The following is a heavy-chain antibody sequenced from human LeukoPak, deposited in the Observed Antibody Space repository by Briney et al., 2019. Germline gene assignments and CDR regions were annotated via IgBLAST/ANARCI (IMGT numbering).Heavy chain of an antibody. CDR3: ARDGGGRGWLVNFDC. V-gene: IGHV1-2*02. CDR1: GYTFIGNY. D-gene: IGHD6-19*01. Sequence: ASVKVSCKASGYTFIGNYMHWVRQAPGQGLEWMGWINPNSGGTNYAQKFQGRVTMTRDTSISTAYMELSRLRSDDTAVYYCARDGGGRGWLVNFDCWGQGTLVTVSS. CDR2: INPNSGGT. J-gene: IGHJ4*02.